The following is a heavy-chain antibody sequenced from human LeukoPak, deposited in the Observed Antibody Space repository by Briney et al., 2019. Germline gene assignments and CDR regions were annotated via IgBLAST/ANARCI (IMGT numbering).Heavy chain of an antibody. CDR2: ISNSSSYI. CDR3: ARRVATIVDY. CDR1: GFTFSSYS. V-gene: IGHV3-21*01. D-gene: IGHD5-12*01. J-gene: IGHJ4*02. Sequence: GGSLRLSFAASGFTFSSYSLNWVRQAPGKGLEWVSSISNSSSYIYYAESVKGRFTIYRDNAKNSLYLQMNSLRAEDTAVYYCARRVATIVDYWGQGALVTVSS.